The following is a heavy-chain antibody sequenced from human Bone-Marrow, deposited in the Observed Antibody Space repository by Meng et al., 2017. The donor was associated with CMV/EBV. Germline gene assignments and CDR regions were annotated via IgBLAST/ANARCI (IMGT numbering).Heavy chain of an antibody. CDR3: ARDSSLRYFDCNYFDY. V-gene: IGHV3-13*03. Sequence: GESLKISCAACGFTFSSYDMHWVRQATGKGLEWVSAIGSAGDIYYPGSVKGQFTISRESAKNSLYFQMNSLRVGDTAVYYCARDSSLRYFDCNYFDYWGQGTMVTVSS. D-gene: IGHD3-9*01. J-gene: IGHJ4*03. CDR2: IGSAGDI. CDR1: GFTFSSYD.